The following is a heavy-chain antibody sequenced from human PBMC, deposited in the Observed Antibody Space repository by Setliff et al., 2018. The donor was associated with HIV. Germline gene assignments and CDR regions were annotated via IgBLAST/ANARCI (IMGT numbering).Heavy chain of an antibody. D-gene: IGHD2-15*01. CDR3: ARDGLEGDMAGRQRTYSFNL. CDR1: GGSFSGYY. CDR2: IIHSGGT. V-gene: IGHV4-34*12. Sequence: PSETLSLTCAVYGGSFSGYYWNWIRQPPGKGLEWIGEIIHSGGTNYNPSLKSRVTISVDTSKNSLYLQMNSLRAEDTAVYYCARDGLEGDMAGRQRTYSFNLWGQGTLVTVSS. J-gene: IGHJ5*02.